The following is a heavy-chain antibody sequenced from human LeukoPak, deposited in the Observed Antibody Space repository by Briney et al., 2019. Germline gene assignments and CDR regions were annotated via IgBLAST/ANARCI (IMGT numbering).Heavy chain of an antibody. CDR3: AREGCSSTSCYFPRYYYMDV. J-gene: IGHJ6*03. D-gene: IGHD2-2*01. CDR1: GGSFSGYY. Sequence: SETLSLTCAVYGGSFSGYYWSWIRQPPGKGLEWIGEINHSGSTNYNPSLKSRVTISVDTSKNQFSLKLSSVTAADTAVYYCAREGCSSTSCYFPRYYYMDVWGKGNTVTVSS. V-gene: IGHV4-34*01. CDR2: INHSGST.